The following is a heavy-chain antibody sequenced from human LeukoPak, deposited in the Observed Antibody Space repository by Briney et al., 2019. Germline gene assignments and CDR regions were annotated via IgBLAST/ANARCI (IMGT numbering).Heavy chain of an antibody. CDR3: ARDRGYYDSSGFYLYDAFDI. CDR2: IYYSGST. Sequence: SETLSLTCTVSGGSISSYYWSWIRQPPGKGLEWIGYIYYSGSTNYSPSLKSRVTISVDTSKNQFSLKLSSVTAADTAVYYCARDRGYYDSSGFYLYDAFDIWGQGTMVTVSS. V-gene: IGHV4-59*01. CDR1: GGSISSYY. J-gene: IGHJ3*02. D-gene: IGHD3-22*01.